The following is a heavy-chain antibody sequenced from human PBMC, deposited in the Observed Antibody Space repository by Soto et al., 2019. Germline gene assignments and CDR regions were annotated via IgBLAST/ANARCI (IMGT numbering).Heavy chain of an antibody. J-gene: IGHJ3*02. CDR3: ARDNLAFDI. Sequence: GGSLRLSCAASGFTFSYYYMSWIRQAPGKGLEWVSYISYSGSTIYYADSVKGRFTISRDSAKNSLYLQMNSLRAEDTAVYYCARDNLAFDIWGQGTMVTVSS. CDR1: GFTFSYYY. V-gene: IGHV3-11*01. CDR2: ISYSGSTI.